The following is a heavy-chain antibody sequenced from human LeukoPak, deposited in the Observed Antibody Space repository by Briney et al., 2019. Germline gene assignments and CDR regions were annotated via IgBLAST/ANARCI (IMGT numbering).Heavy chain of an antibody. Sequence: PSETLSLTCTVSGYSISSGYYWGWIRQPPGKGLEWIGSIYHSGSTYYNPSLKSRVTISVDTSKNQFSLKLSSVTAADTAVYYCAARGGWLQDHYWGQGTLVTVSS. J-gene: IGHJ4*02. V-gene: IGHV4-38-2*02. CDR2: IYHSGST. CDR1: GYSISSGYY. CDR3: AARGGWLQDHY. D-gene: IGHD5-24*01.